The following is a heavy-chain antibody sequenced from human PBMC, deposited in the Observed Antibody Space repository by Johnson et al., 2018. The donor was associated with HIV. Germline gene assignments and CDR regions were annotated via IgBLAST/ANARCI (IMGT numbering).Heavy chain of an antibody. J-gene: IGHJ3*02. CDR2: ISYDGSNK. Sequence: VQVVESGGGVVQPGRSLRLSCAASGFTFSSYAMHWVRQAPGKGLEWVAVISYDGSNKYYADSVKGRFTISRDNSKNTLSLQMNSLRAEDTAVYYCARGDVGLDIWGQGTMVTVSS. CDR3: ARGDVGLDI. CDR1: GFTFSSYA. D-gene: IGHD1-26*01. V-gene: IGHV3-30*14.